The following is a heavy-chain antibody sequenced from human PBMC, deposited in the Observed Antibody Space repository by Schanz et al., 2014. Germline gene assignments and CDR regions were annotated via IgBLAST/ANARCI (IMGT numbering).Heavy chain of an antibody. CDR1: GITFSGYS. CDR3: ARDSGSHYLVDY. V-gene: IGHV3-48*01. J-gene: IGHJ4*02. D-gene: IGHD1-26*01. CDR2: ISRSSSTI. Sequence: EVHLLESGGGLVQPGGSLRLSCAASGITFSGYSMNWVRQAPGKGLEWVSYISRSSSTIYYADSVRGRFTISRDNAKNSLYLQMNSLRAEDTAVYYCARDSGSHYLVDYWGQGTLVTVSS.